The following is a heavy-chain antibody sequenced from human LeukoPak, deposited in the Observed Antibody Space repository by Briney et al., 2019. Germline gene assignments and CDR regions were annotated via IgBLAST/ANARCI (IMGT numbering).Heavy chain of an antibody. CDR3: ARDKGDIVVVPAALFDY. CDR2: IWYDESNK. V-gene: IGHV3-33*01. Sequence: GGSLTLSCAASGFIFSSYGMHWVRQAPGKGLEWVAVIWYDESNKYYGDSVKGRFTISRDNSKNTLYLQMNSLRAEDTAVYYCARDKGDIVVVPAALFDYWGQGTLVTVSS. J-gene: IGHJ4*02. D-gene: IGHD2-2*01. CDR1: GFIFSSYG.